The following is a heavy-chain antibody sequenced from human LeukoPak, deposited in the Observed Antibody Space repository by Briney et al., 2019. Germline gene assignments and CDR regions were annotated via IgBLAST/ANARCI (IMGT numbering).Heavy chain of an antibody. CDR2: MKGGGET. Sequence: PGGSLRLSCAASGFSFTNYAMSWVRQAPARGPEWLSSMKGGGETFYADSVKGRFTFSRDDSRNTVYLQLNNLRVEDTAIYYCARASWISTADAVRWGQGTQVTVSS. CDR1: GFSFTNYA. CDR3: ARASWISTADAVR. V-gene: IGHV3-23*01. D-gene: IGHD2-2*03. J-gene: IGHJ4*02.